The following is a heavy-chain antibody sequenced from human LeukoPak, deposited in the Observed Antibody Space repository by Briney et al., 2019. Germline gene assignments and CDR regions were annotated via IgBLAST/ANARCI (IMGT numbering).Heavy chain of an antibody. CDR1: GFTFSICA. CDR2: ISGSGGST. D-gene: IGHD4-17*01. V-gene: IGHV3-23*01. J-gene: IGHJ5*02. CDR3: TKGDDYGATTRLPKFNWFDP. Sequence: PGGSLRLSCAASGFTFSICAMNWVRQAPGKGLEWVSGISGSGGSTYYADSVKGRFTISRDNSKDTLYLQMNSLRAEDTAMYFCTKGDDYGATTRLPKFNWFDPWGQGSLVTVSS.